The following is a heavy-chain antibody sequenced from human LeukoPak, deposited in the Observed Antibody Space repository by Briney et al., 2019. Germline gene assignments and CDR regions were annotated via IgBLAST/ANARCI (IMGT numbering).Heavy chain of an antibody. CDR3: ARGFRKDV. V-gene: IGHV3-7*03. Sequence: GGSLRLSCAVSGFTFSSYWMSWVRQAPGKGLEWVANIKQDGSEKYYVDSVKGRFTISRDNAKNSLYLQMNSLRAEDTAVYYCARGFRKDVWGQGTTVTVSS. J-gene: IGHJ6*02. CDR1: GFTFSSYW. CDR2: IKQDGSEK.